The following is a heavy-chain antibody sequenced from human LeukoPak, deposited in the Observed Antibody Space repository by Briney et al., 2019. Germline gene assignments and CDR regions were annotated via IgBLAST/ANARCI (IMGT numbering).Heavy chain of an antibody. J-gene: IGHJ4*02. CDR1: GYTFTGYY. CDR2: IIPIFGTA. Sequence: SVKVSCKASGYTFTGYYMHWVRQAPGQGLEWMGWIIPIFGTANYAQKFQGRVTITTDESTSTAYMELSSLRSEDTAVYYCARERCTTRWYVRDFDYWGQGTLVTVSS. D-gene: IGHD6-13*01. CDR3: ARERCTTRWYVRDFDY. V-gene: IGHV1-69*05.